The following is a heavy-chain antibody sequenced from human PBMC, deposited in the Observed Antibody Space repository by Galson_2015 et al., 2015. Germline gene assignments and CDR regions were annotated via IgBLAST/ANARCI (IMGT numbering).Heavy chain of an antibody. D-gene: IGHD1-26*01. V-gene: IGHV3-48*02. Sequence: SLRLSCAASGFTFSSYTISWVRQAPGKGLEWVSYISSSSANIYYADSVKVRFTISRDNAKNSLYLQMNSLRDEDTAVYYCARDPWRGSYKVFYFDYWGQGTLVTVSS. CDR3: ARDPWRGSYKVFYFDY. CDR2: ISSSSANI. J-gene: IGHJ4*02. CDR1: GFTFSSYT.